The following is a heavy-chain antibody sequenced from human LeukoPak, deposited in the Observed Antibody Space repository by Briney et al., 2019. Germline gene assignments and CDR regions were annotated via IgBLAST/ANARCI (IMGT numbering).Heavy chain of an antibody. V-gene: IGHV4-34*01. CDR2: INHSGST. CDR3: ASYLRWSYFDY. CDR1: GGSFSGYY. J-gene: IGHJ4*02. D-gene: IGHD6-13*01. Sequence: SETLSLTCAVYGGSFSGYYWSWIRQPPGKGLEWIGEINHSGSTNYNPSLKSRVTISVDTSKNQFSLKLSSVTAADTAVHYCASYLRWSYFDYWGQGTLVTVSS.